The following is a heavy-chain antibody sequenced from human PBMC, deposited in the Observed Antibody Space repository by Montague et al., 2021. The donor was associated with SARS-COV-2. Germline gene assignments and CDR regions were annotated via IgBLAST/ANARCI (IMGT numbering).Heavy chain of an antibody. CDR2: INHSGST. CDR1: GGSFSGYH. V-gene: IGHV4-34*01. CDR3: ARGPRITMIVVVITDIWFDP. D-gene: IGHD3-22*01. J-gene: IGHJ5*02. Sequence: SETLSLTCAVYGGSFSGYHWSWIRQPPGKGLEWIGEINHSGSTNYNPSXXSRVTISVDTSKNQFSLKLSSVTAADTVVYYCARGPRITMIVVVITDIWFDPWGQGTLVTVSS.